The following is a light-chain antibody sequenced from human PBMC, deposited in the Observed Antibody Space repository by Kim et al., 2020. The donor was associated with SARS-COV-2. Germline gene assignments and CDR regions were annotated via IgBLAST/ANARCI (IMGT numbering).Light chain of an antibody. CDR3: QQSYSTLVT. CDR1: QSISNY. V-gene: IGKV1-39*01. J-gene: IGKJ4*01. CDR2: AAS. Sequence: DIQMTQSPSSLSASIGDRVTITCRASQSISNYLNWYQQKPGKAPKLLIYAASSLLSGVPSRFSGSGSGTDFTLTISSLQPEDFATYFCQQSYSTLVTFGGGTKVDIK.